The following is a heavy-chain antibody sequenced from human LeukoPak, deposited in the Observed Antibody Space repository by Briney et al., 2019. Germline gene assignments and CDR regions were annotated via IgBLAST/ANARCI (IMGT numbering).Heavy chain of an antibody. J-gene: IGHJ4*02. CDR1: GFTPSSFA. CDR2: ISTSSGTK. V-gene: IGHV3-48*04. Sequence: PGGSLRLSCAASGFTPSSFAMNWVRQAPEKGLEWVSYISTSSGTKYYADSVKGRFTISRDNAKNSLFLQMNSLRVDDTAVYYCARKVLTGTTRGSFDSWGQGTLVTVSS. CDR3: ARKVLTGTTRGSFDS. D-gene: IGHD1-14*01.